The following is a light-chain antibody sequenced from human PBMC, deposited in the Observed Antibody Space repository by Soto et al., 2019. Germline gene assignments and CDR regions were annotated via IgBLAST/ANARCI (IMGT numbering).Light chain of an antibody. CDR1: QTSNTY. Sequence: DIQMTQSPSSLSASVGDKVTITCRASQTSNTYLNWYQQKPGKAPKLLISTASNLQSGVPSRFSGSGSGTDFTLTISSLQPEDFATYYCQQSSNTPYTFGQGTKLEIK. CDR2: TAS. CDR3: QQSSNTPYT. J-gene: IGKJ2*01. V-gene: IGKV1-39*01.